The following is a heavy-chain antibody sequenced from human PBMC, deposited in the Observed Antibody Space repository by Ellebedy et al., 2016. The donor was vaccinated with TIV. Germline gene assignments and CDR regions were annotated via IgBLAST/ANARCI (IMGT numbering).Heavy chain of an antibody. CDR2: INQSGST. CDR3: ARGLSLVRETIKSRWNWFDP. Sequence: MPSETLSLTCGVYGGPFSSYYWSWIRQSPGRGLEWIGGINQSGSTNYNPSLKSRVNLSVDTTKRHFSLKLRSVTAADTAVYYCARGLSLVRETIKSRWNWFDPWGQGTLVTVSS. J-gene: IGHJ5*02. CDR1: GGPFSSYY. V-gene: IGHV4-34*01. D-gene: IGHD3-16*01.